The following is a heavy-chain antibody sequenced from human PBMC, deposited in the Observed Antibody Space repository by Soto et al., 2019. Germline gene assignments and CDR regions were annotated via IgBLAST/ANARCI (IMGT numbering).Heavy chain of an antibody. CDR3: VREDDTTGSYSWFDP. Sequence: QVQLVQSGAEVKKPGSSVRVSCKASGAAFNTITINWVRQAPGQGLEWMGGFVPDFGSATYAQKFQGRVAINADASTSTFYMELSRLNSEDTALYYCVREDDTTGSYSWFDPWGQGTLVTVSS. D-gene: IGHD3-9*01. CDR2: FVPDFGSA. V-gene: IGHV1-69*01. J-gene: IGHJ5*02. CDR1: GAAFNTIT.